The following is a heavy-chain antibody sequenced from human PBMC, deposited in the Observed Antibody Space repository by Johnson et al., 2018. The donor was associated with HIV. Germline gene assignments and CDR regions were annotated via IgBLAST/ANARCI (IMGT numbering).Heavy chain of an antibody. CDR2: IWYDGSNK. CDR1: GFSFSSYG. Sequence: QVQLVESGGGVVQPGTSLRLSCAASGFSFSSYGMHWVRQAPGKGLEWVAVIWYDGSNKYYADSVKGRFTISRDNSKNTMYLQMNSLRAEDTAVYYCAREALLATNDALDIWGQGTMVTVSS. CDR3: AREALLATNDALDI. J-gene: IGHJ3*02. V-gene: IGHV3-33*08. D-gene: IGHD5-12*01.